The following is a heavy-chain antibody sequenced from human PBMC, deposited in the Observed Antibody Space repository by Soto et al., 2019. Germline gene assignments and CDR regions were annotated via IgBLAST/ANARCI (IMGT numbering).Heavy chain of an antibody. D-gene: IGHD3-3*01. Sequence: SETLPLTCTVSGSPISSSPHYWGWIRQPPGKGLEWIGSIYFSGSTYYNPSLKSRVTISVDTSKNQFSLKLSSVTAADTAVYYCARHSMDVAPIYDFWSAHPYWFDPWGEGTLVTVSS. CDR2: IYFSGST. CDR1: GSPISSSPHY. V-gene: IGHV4-39*01. CDR3: ARHSMDVAPIYDFWSAHPYWFDP. J-gene: IGHJ5*02.